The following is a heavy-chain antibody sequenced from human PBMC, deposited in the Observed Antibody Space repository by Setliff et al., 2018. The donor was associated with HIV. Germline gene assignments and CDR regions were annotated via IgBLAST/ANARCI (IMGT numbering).Heavy chain of an antibody. V-gene: IGHV4-61*09. D-gene: IGHD4-17*01. CDR1: GGSISSGSYY. Sequence: KASETLSLTCTVSGGSISSGSYYWTWIRQPAGKGLEWIGHIYTGGTTNYNPSLKSRVSISADMSKNHFSLSLSSVTAADTAVYYCCRSMTTVLEDAFDIWGQGAMVTVSS. CDR3: CRSMTTVLEDAFDI. J-gene: IGHJ3*02. CDR2: IYTGGTT.